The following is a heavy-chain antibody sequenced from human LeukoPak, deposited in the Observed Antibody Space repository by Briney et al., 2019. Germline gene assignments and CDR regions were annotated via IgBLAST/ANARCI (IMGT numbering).Heavy chain of an antibody. CDR3: ARFHNDYGDYVFDY. CDR2: ISTSGST. J-gene: IGHJ4*02. Sequence: PSETLSLTCTVSGGSISSYYWSWIRQPAGKGLEWIGRISTSGSTNYNPSLKSRVTMSVDTSKNQFSLKLSSVTAADTAVYYCARFHNDYGDYVFDYWGQGTLVTVSS. V-gene: IGHV4-4*07. CDR1: GGSISSYY. D-gene: IGHD4-17*01.